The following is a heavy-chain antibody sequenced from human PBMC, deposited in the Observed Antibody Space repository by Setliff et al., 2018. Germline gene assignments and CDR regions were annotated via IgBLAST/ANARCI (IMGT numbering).Heavy chain of an antibody. J-gene: IGHJ3*01. Sequence: PGGSLRLSCAASGLTLINNGFHWVRQAPGKGLEWVAVISNDGSNKFYADSVKGRFTVSRDISRNTLYLQMSSLKTEDTAMYYCTTDRAACSGSSCYNGFDVWGQGTMVTVSS. D-gene: IGHD2-2*02. V-gene: IGHV3-33*05. CDR1: GLTLINNG. CDR2: ISNDGSNK. CDR3: TTDRAACSGSSCYNGFDV.